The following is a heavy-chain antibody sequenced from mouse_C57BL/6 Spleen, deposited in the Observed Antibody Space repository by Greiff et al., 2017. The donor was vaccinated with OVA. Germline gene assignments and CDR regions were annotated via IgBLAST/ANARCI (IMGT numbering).Heavy chain of an antibody. J-gene: IGHJ2*01. CDR1: GYAFSSSW. Sequence: VQLVESGPELVKPGASVKISCKASGYAFSSSWMNWVKQRPGKGLEWIGRIYPGDGDTNYNGKFKGKATLTADKSSSTAYMQLSSLTSEDSAVYFCAREDYDYFDYWGQGTTLTVSS. CDR2: IYPGDGDT. D-gene: IGHD2-4*01. V-gene: IGHV1-82*01. CDR3: AREDYDYFDY.